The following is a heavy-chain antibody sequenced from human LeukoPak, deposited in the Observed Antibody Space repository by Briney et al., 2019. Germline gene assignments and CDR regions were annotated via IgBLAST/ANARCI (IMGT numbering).Heavy chain of an antibody. CDR2: IYSGGST. CDR3: ARDARMGQYYYMDV. V-gene: IGHV3-53*01. Sequence: SGGSLRLSCAASGFTVSSNYMSWVRQAPGKGLEWVSVIYSGGSTNYSDSVKGRFTISRDNSKNTLYLQMNSLRAEDAALYYCARDARMGQYYYMDVWGKGTTVTVSS. CDR1: GFTVSSNY. J-gene: IGHJ6*03. D-gene: IGHD2-15*01.